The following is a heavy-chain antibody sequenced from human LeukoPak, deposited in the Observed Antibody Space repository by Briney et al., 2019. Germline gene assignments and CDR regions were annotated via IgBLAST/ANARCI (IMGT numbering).Heavy chain of an antibody. D-gene: IGHD3-22*01. J-gene: IGHJ4*02. Sequence: SVKVSCKASGGTFGSYAISWVRQAPGQGLEWMGGIIPIFGTANYAQKFQGRVTITADESTSTAYMELSSLRSEDTAVYYCASSRLGSGYYPTEAFGYWGQGTLVTVSS. CDR3: ASSRLGSGYYPTEAFGY. CDR2: IIPIFGTA. V-gene: IGHV1-69*13. CDR1: GGTFGSYA.